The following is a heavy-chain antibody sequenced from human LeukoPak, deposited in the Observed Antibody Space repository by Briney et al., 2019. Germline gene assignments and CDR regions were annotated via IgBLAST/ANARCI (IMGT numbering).Heavy chain of an antibody. V-gene: IGHV3-48*01. J-gene: IGHJ3*02. CDR1: GFTFSSYS. D-gene: IGHD4-23*01. CDR2: ISTSSSTI. CDR3: ARDRYGGNPRTDAFDI. Sequence: PGGSLRLSCAASGFTFSSYSVNWFRQAPGKGLEWVSYISTSSSTIYYADSVKGRFTISRDNARNSLYLQMNSLRAEDTAVYYCARDRYGGNPRTDAFDIWGQGTMVTVSS.